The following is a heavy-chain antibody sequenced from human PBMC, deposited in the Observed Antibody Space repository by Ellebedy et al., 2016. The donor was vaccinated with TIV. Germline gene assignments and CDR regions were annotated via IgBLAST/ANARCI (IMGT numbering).Heavy chain of an antibody. J-gene: IGHJ5*02. CDR2: MNPNSGGT. Sequence: ASVKVSXKASGYTFTSYDINWVRQATGQGLEWMGWMNPNSGGTNYAQKFQGRVTMTRDTSISTAYMELSRLRSDDTAVYYCANERIVVVPAAIRGGFDPWGQGTLVTVSS. D-gene: IGHD2-2*01. CDR3: ANERIVVVPAAIRGGFDP. CDR1: GYTFTSYD. V-gene: IGHV1-2*02.